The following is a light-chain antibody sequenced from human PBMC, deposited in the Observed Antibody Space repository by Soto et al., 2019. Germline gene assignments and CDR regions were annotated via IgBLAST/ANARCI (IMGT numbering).Light chain of an antibody. V-gene: IGLV1-47*02. CDR3: AAWDNSLNGRV. J-gene: IGLJ3*02. CDR1: DSNSGSNY. Sequence: QAVVTQPPSASGTPGQRVTISCSGSDSNSGSNYVYWYQQFLGTAPKLLIYSNIQRPSGVPARFSGSKSGTTAYLAISGLRSEDEADYYCAAWDNSLNGRVFGGGTKVTVL. CDR2: SNI.